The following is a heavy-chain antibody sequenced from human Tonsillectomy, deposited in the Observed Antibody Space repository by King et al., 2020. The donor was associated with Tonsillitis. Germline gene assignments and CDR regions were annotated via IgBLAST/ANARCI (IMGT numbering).Heavy chain of an antibody. Sequence: QLVQSGAEVKKPGASVKVSCKASGYTFTSYYMHWVRQAPGQGLEWMGIIKPSGGSTSYAQKFQGRVTMTRDTSTSTVYMELSSLRSEDTAVYYCARGGDYYDSSGYYLTDPWGQGTLVTVSS. CDR3: ARGGDYYDSSGYYLTDP. J-gene: IGHJ5*02. CDR1: GYTFTSYY. D-gene: IGHD3-22*01. V-gene: IGHV1-46*01. CDR2: IKPSGGST.